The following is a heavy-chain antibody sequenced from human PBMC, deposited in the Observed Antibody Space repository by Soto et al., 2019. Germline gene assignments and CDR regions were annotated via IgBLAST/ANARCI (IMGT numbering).Heavy chain of an antibody. J-gene: IGHJ6*02. CDR1: GGTFSSYA. D-gene: IGHD2-15*01. V-gene: IGHV1-69*01. CDR2: IIPIFGTA. CDR3: ARDHIVVVVAATPIRYYYYGMDV. Sequence: QVQLVQSGAEVKKPGSSVKVSCKASGGTFSSYAISWVRQAPGQGLEWMGGIIPIFGTANYAQKFQGRVTITADEPTSTAYMELSSLRSEDTAVYYCARDHIVVVVAATPIRYYYYGMDVWGQGTTVTVSS.